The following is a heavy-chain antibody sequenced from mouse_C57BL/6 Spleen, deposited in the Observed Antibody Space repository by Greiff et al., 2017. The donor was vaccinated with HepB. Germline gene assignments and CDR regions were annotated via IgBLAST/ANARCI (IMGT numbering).Heavy chain of an antibody. CDR3: ARWASNWYFDV. CDR1: GYTFTSYW. CDR2: IDPSDSET. Sequence: QVQLQQPGAELVRPGSSVKLSCKASGYTFTSYWMHWVKQRPIQGLEWIGNIDPSDSETHYNQKFKDKATLTVDKSSRTAYMQRSSLTSEDAAVYYCARWASNWYFDVWGTGTTVTVSS. V-gene: IGHV1-52*01. D-gene: IGHD2-10*02. J-gene: IGHJ1*03.